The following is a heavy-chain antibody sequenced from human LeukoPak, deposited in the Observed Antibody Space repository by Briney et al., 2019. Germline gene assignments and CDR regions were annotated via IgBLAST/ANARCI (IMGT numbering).Heavy chain of an antibody. Sequence: GGSLRLSCAASGFTFSSYSMNWVRQAPGKGLEWVSSISSSSSYIYYADSVKGRFTISRDNAKNSLYLQMNSLRAEDTAVYYCARSVGGVVNDDAFDIWGQGTMVTVSS. CDR1: GFTFSSYS. V-gene: IGHV3-21*01. J-gene: IGHJ3*02. CDR3: ARSVGGVVNDDAFDI. D-gene: IGHD3-3*01. CDR2: ISSSSSYI.